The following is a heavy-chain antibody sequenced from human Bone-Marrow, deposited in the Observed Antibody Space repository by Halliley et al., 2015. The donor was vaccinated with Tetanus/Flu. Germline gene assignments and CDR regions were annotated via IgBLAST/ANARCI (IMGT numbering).Heavy chain of an antibody. V-gene: IGHV4-59*08. CDR1: GGSIRDFY. J-gene: IGHJ3*02. Sequence: TLSLTCTVSGGSIRDFYWSWIRQTPGKGLEWIGYIYYTGTTNYNPSLKSRVTISVDTSKTQFSLKLTSVTAADTAVYYCARHLGGIRSGPWGGPVYIWGRGAMVTVSS. CDR3: ARHLGGIRSGPWGGPVYI. CDR2: IYYTGTT. D-gene: IGHD3-3*01.